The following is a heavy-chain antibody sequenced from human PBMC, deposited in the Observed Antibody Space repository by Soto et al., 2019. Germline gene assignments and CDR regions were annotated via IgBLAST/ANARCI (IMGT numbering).Heavy chain of an antibody. V-gene: IGHV3-23*01. CDR3: VKGSRVFDW. Sequence: EVQMLESGGGLVQPGGSLRLSCAASGFTFSSYAMTWVRQAPGKGLEWVSGISGPGGGTYYADSVKGRFTISRDNSKNTLYLQMDSLRAEDTAVCYCVKGSRVFDWWGQGTLVSVAS. J-gene: IGHJ4*02. CDR1: GFTFSSYA. CDR2: ISGPGGGT.